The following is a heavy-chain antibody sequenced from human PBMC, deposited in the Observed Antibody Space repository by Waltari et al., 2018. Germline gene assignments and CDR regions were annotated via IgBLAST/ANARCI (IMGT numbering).Heavy chain of an antibody. V-gene: IGHV3-21*01. CDR1: GFTFSSYS. J-gene: IGHJ3*02. Sequence: EVQLVESGGGLVKPGGSLRLSCAASGFTFSSYSMNWVRQAPGKGLGWVSSISSSSSYIYYADSVKGRFTISRDNAKNSLYLQMNSLRAEDTAVYYCARDLYGDYGLGAFDIWGQGTMVTVSS. CDR2: ISSSSSYI. CDR3: ARDLYGDYGLGAFDI. D-gene: IGHD4-17*01.